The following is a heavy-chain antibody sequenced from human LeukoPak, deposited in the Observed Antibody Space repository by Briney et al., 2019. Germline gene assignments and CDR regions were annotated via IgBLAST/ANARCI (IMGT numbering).Heavy chain of an antibody. J-gene: IGHJ4*02. CDR1: GFTFSSYW. V-gene: IGHV3-74*01. Sequence: GGSLRLSCAASGFTFSSYWMHWVRQAPGKGLVWVSRINNDGSSTPYADSVRGRFTISRDNAKNTLYLQMNSLRAEDTAVYYCARSNHGCHDYWGQGTLVTVSS. CDR2: INNDGSST. CDR3: ARSNHGCHDY. D-gene: IGHD4-11*01.